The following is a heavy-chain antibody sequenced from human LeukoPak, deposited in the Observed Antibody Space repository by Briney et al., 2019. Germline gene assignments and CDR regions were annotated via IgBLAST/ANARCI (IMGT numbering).Heavy chain of an antibody. D-gene: IGHD1-14*01. CDR2: ISLGGDTI. V-gene: IGHV3-48*02. CDR1: GFTFSSYS. Sequence: GGSLRLSCAASGFTFSSYSMNWVRQAPGKGLEWVSYISLGGDTIYYAGSVRGRFTISRDAAGNSLYLQMNSLRDEDTAVYYCARILGLTLDYWGQGTLVTVSS. J-gene: IGHJ4*02. CDR3: ARILGLTLDY.